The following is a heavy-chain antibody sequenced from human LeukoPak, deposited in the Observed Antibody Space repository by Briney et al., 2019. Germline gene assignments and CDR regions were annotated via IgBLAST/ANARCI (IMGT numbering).Heavy chain of an antibody. J-gene: IGHJ3*02. CDR1: GGSISSGGYY. D-gene: IGHD3-22*01. Sequence: KTSETLSLTCTVSGGSISSGGYYWSWIRQHPGKGLEWIGYIYYSGSTYYNPSLKSRVTISVDTSKNQFSLKLSSVTAADTAVYYCARSPPNDRDAFDIWGQGTMVTVSS. CDR3: ARSPPNDRDAFDI. CDR2: IYYSGST. V-gene: IGHV4-31*03.